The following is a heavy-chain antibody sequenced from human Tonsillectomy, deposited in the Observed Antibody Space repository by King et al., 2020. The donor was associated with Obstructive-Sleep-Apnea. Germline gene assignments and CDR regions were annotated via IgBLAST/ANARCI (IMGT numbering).Heavy chain of an antibody. CDR3: ARPLFGVVKDYLYAMDV. Sequence: VQLVESGGGVVQPGRSLRLSCAASQFTFSIYPMHWIRQAPGKGLEWVAFISFDGSNKFYADSVKGRFTISRDNSKNTLYLQMNSVRVEDTAVYYCARPLFGVVKDYLYAMDVWGQGTTVTVSS. J-gene: IGHJ6*02. V-gene: IGHV3-30*04. CDR1: QFTFSIYP. CDR2: ISFDGSNK. D-gene: IGHD3-3*01.